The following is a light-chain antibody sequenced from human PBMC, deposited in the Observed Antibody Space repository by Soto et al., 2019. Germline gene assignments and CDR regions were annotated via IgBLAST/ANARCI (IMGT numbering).Light chain of an antibody. Sequence: QSVLTQPPSVSGTPGQRVTISCSGSRSNIGSYTVNWYQQLPGTAPELLIYSNTQRPPGVPDRFSGSKSGTSASLAISGLQSEDEADYSCAAWDDSLNGVVFGGGTKLTVL. V-gene: IGLV1-44*01. J-gene: IGLJ2*01. CDR1: RSNIGSYT. CDR2: SNT. CDR3: AAWDDSLNGVV.